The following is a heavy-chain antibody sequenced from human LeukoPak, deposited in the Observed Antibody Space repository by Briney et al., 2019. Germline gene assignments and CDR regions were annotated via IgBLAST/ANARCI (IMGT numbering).Heavy chain of an antibody. CDR2: ISAYNGNA. J-gene: IGHJ3*02. Sequence: ASVKLSCKASGYTFTSYGISWVRQAPGQGLEWMGWISAYNGNANYAQRVQGRVTMTTDTSTSTAYMELRSLRSDDTAVYYCASSEVTISPEIPFDAFDIWGQGTMVTVSS. CDR3: ASSEVTISPEIPFDAFDI. V-gene: IGHV1-18*01. CDR1: GYTFTSYG. D-gene: IGHD4-17*01.